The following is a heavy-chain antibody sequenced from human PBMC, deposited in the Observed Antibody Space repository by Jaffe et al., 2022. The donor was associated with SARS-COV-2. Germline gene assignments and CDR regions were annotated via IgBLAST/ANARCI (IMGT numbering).Heavy chain of an antibody. CDR2: TYNNGMS. D-gene: IGHD2-21*01. Sequence: QFHLQGSGPRLVKPSETLSLTCSVSGGSITSYSFYWAWVRQPPGKSLEWIASTYNNGMSYYNPSLKSRVSVSVDTSKNLLSLTLRSVAAADTAAYFCVGLDEQGEKPDYWGQGTLVSVSS. CDR1: GGSITSYSFY. J-gene: IGHJ4*02. V-gene: IGHV4-39*01. CDR3: VGLDEQGEKPDY.